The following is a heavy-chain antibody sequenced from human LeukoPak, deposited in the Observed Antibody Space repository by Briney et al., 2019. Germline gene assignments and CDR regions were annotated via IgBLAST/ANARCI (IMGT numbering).Heavy chain of an antibody. J-gene: IGHJ3*02. Sequence: GGSLRLSCAASGFTFSSYSMNWVRQAPGKGLEWVSSISSSSSYIYYADSVKGRFTISRDNAKNSLYLQMNSLRAEDTALYYCAKGKDYYDSSGYQDAFDIWGQGTMVTVSS. D-gene: IGHD3-22*01. V-gene: IGHV3-21*04. CDR1: GFTFSSYS. CDR3: AKGKDYYDSSGYQDAFDI. CDR2: ISSSSSYI.